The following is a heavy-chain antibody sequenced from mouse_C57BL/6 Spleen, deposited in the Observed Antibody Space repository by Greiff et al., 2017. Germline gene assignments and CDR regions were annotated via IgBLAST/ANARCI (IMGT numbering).Heavy chain of an antibody. CDR2: IDPSDSYT. Sequence: VQLQESGAELVKPGASVKLSCKASGYTFTSYWMQWVKQRPGQGLEWIGEIDPSDSYTNYNQKFKGKATLTVDTSSSTAYMQLSSLTSEDSAVFYCARGSHYYGSSLYAMDYWGQGTSVTVSS. J-gene: IGHJ4*01. V-gene: IGHV1-50*01. D-gene: IGHD1-1*01. CDR1: GYTFTSYW. CDR3: ARGSHYYGSSLYAMDY.